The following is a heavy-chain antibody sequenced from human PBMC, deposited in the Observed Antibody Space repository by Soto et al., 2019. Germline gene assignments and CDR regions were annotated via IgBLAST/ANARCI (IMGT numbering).Heavy chain of an antibody. CDR2: ISYDGSIK. Sequence: GGSLRLSCAASGVSFSISAMHWVRQAPGKGLEWVAVISYDGSIKYYADSVKGRFTISRDNSKNTLYPQMNSLRADDTAVYYCARAEAVAGPYYFDYWGQGTLVTVSS. D-gene: IGHD6-19*01. CDR3: ARAEAVAGPYYFDY. V-gene: IGHV3-30-3*01. J-gene: IGHJ4*02. CDR1: GVSFSISA.